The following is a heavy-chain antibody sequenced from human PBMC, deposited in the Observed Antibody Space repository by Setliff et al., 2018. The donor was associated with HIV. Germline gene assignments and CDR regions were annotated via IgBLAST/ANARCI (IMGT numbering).Heavy chain of an antibody. CDR1: EYPFSDYY. D-gene: IGHD3-10*01. J-gene: IGHJ5*02. CDR3: VTDPPVVRGLIITQP. CDR2: VDLENGET. V-gene: IGHV1-69-2*01. Sequence: GASVKVSCKASEYPFSDYYIHWVQQAPGKGLQWMGRVDLENGETTYADNFQGRLTITANTSAESVYMELSDLRLEDTAVYYCVTDPPVVRGLIITQPWGQGTLVTVSS.